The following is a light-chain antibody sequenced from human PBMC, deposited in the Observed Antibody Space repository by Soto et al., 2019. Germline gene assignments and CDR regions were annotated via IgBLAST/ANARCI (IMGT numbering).Light chain of an antibody. CDR1: QSINNNY. V-gene: IGKV3-20*01. Sequence: EIVLTQSPATLSVSPGERATLSCRASQSINNNYLAWYQQKPGQAPRLLIYGASRRATGIPDRFSGSGSGTDFTLTISRLEPEDFAVYYCQQYGSSPWTFGQGTKVDIK. CDR3: QQYGSSPWT. CDR2: GAS. J-gene: IGKJ1*01.